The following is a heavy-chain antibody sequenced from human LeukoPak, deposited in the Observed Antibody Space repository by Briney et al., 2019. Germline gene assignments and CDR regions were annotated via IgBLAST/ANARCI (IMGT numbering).Heavy chain of an antibody. CDR3: AKDRVLRFLEWLLPHSFFDY. V-gene: IGHV3-23*01. CDR2: ISGSGGST. J-gene: IGHJ4*02. Sequence: GGSLRLSCAASGFTFSSYAMNWVRQAPGKGLEWVSAISGSGGSTYYADSVKGRFTISRDNSKNTLYLQMNSLRAEDTAVYYCAKDRVLRFLEWLLPHSFFDYWGQGTLVTVSS. D-gene: IGHD3-3*01. CDR1: GFTFSSYA.